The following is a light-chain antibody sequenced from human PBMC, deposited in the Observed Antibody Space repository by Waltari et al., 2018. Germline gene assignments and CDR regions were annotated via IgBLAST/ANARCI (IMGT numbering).Light chain of an antibody. CDR3: CSDTLKDWV. J-gene: IGLJ3*02. CDR1: SNDVGGYNY. V-gene: IGLV2-11*01. CDR2: DVS. Sequence: QSALTQPRSVSGSPGQSVTISCTGSSNDVGGYNYVSWYQQHPGKAPKLMIYDVSKRPSEVPDRCSGCQSGNTASLTISGLQAEDEADYYCCSDTLKDWVFGGGTQLTVL.